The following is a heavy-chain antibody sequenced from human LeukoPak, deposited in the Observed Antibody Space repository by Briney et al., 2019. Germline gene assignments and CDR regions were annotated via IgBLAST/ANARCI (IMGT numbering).Heavy chain of an antibody. D-gene: IGHD6-19*01. V-gene: IGHV3-21*04. J-gene: IGHJ4*02. CDR2: ISSGSSAI. Sequence: PGGSLRLSCEASGFTFTTYSMTWVRQAPGKGLEWVSIISSGSSAIFSADALKGRFTISRDDAKNLLYLDMNSLRAEDTAVYYCARDPPPAVAAERVGDYWGQGTLVTVSS. CDR3: ARDPPPAVAAERVGDY. CDR1: GFTFTTYS.